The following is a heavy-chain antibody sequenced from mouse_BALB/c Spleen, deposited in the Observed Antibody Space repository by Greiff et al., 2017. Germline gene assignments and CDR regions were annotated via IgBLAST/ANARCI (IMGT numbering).Heavy chain of an antibody. Sequence: QVQLQQSGAELVRPGTSVKVSCKASGYAFTNYLIEWVKQRPGQGLEWIGVINPGSGGTNYNEKFKGKATLTADKSSSTAYMQLSSLTSDDSAVYFCARAKTTKRDYWGQGTSVTVSS. CDR3: ARAKTTKRDY. D-gene: IGHD2-1*01. CDR2: INPGSGGT. J-gene: IGHJ4*01. CDR1: GYAFTNYL. V-gene: IGHV1-54*01.